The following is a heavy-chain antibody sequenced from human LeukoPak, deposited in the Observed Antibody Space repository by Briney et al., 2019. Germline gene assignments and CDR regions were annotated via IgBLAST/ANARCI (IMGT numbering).Heavy chain of an antibody. V-gene: IGHV3-30*04. J-gene: IGHJ4*02. CDR1: GFIFRSYA. D-gene: IGHD3-10*01. CDR3: ARALTVFRGVPNLDF. Sequence: GRSLRLSCAASGFIFRSYAMNWVRQAPGEGLEWVAGTSFDGGKNYYIDSVKGRFTISRDNSKNTLYLQMNILRAEDTAVYYCARALTVFRGVPNLDFWGQGTLVSVSS. CDR2: TSFDGGKN.